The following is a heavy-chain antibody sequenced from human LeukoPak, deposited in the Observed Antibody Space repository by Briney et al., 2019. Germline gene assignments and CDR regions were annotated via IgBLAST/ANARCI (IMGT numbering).Heavy chain of an antibody. CDR2: ISYDGSNK. CDR1: GFTFSSYA. J-gene: IGHJ4*02. Sequence: GGSLRLSCAASGFTFSSYAMHWVRQAPGKGLEWVAVISYDGSNKYYEDSVKGRFTISRDNSKSTLYLQMNSLRAEDTAVYYCARDLDIVVVVAAKGTLDYWGQGTLVTVSS. V-gene: IGHV3-30-3*01. CDR3: ARDLDIVVVVAAKGTLDY. D-gene: IGHD2-15*01.